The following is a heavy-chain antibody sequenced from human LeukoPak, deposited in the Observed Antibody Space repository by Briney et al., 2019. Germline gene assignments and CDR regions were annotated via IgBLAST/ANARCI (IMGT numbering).Heavy chain of an antibody. D-gene: IGHD6-13*01. CDR1: GFIFSDYY. Sequence: PGGSLRLSCDASGFIFSDYYMSWVRQAPGKGLEWISYISNPSSTRYYADSVKGRFTISRDNAKNSLYLQMNSLRAEDTALYYCARPSAAGYWYFDLWGRGTLVTVSS. CDR2: ISNPSSTR. J-gene: IGHJ2*01. CDR3: ARPSAAGYWYFDL. V-gene: IGHV3-11*01.